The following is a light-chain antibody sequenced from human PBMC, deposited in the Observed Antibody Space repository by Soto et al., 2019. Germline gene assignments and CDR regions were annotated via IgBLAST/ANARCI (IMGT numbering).Light chain of an antibody. V-gene: IGLV1-51*02. J-gene: IGLJ1*01. CDR1: SPNIGNNY. CDR3: GTWDSSLSAYV. Sequence: QSVLTQPPSVSAAPGQTLTISCSGSSPNIGNNYVSWYQQLPGTAPKLLIYENNKRPSGIPDRFSGSKSGTSATLGITGLQTGDEADYYCGTWDSSLSAYVFGTGTKVTVL. CDR2: ENN.